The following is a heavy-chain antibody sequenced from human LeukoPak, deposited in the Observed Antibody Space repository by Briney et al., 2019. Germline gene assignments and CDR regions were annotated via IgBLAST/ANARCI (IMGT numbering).Heavy chain of an antibody. D-gene: IGHD1-14*01. CDR2: ISWDGGST. CDR3: AKDPTTTGMGYFDY. Sequence: SEGSLRLSCAASGFTFDDYAMHWVRQAPGKGLEWVSLISWDGGSTYYADSVKGRFTISRDNSKNSLYLQMNSLRAEDTALHYCAKDPTTTGMGYFDYWGQGTLVTVSS. J-gene: IGHJ4*02. V-gene: IGHV3-43D*03. CDR1: GFTFDDYA.